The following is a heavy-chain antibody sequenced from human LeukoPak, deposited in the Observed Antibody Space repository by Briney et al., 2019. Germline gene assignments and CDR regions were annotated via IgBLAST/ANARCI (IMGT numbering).Heavy chain of an antibody. CDR2: IRYDGGNK. Sequence: PGGSLRLSCAASGFTFSSYGMHWVRQAPGKGLEWVAFIRYDGGNKYYADSVKGRFTISRDNSKNTLYLQMNSLRPEDTAVYYCAKEPQGVPARVCGGWGQGTLVTVSS. D-gene: IGHD2-2*01. CDR3: AKEPQGVPARVCGG. CDR1: GFTFSSYG. V-gene: IGHV3-30*02. J-gene: IGHJ4*02.